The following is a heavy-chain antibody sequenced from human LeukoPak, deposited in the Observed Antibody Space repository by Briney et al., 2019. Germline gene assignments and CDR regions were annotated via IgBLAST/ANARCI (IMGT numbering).Heavy chain of an antibody. CDR3: ARDKIEGPTKLDY. CDR2: IKQDESEK. D-gene: IGHD1-1*01. Sequence: GGSLRLSCAASGFTFDDYAMHWVRQAPGKGLEWVANIKQDESEKYYVDSVKGRFTISRDNAKNSLYLQMNSLRAEDTAVYYCARDKIEGPTKLDYWGQGILVTVSS. CDR1: GFTFDDYA. V-gene: IGHV3-7*01. J-gene: IGHJ4*02.